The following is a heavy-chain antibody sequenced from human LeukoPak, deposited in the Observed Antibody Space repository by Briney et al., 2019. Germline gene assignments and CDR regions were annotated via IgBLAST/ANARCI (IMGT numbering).Heavy chain of an antibody. D-gene: IGHD1-26*01. CDR2: TYYRSKWYN. Sequence: SQTLSLTCAISGDSASSNSAAWNWIRQSPSRGLEWLGRTYYRSKWYNDYAVSVKSRITINPDTSKNQFSLQLNSVTPEDTAVYYCARDPRTVGATTIFAAAFDIWGQGTMVTVSS. CDR3: ARDPRTVGATTIFAAAFDI. CDR1: GDSASSNSAA. J-gene: IGHJ3*02. V-gene: IGHV6-1*01.